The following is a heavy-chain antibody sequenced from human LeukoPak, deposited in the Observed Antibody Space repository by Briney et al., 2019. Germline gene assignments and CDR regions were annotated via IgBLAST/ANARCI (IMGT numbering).Heavy chain of an antibody. CDR3: ARTYDSGTYYPYYFDY. Sequence: SETLSLTCTVSGGSISSGGYYWSWIRQHPGKGLEWIGCISYTGSTYNNPSLKSRMSMSLDASKNQFSLRLSSVTAADTAVYYCARTYDSGTYYPYYFDYWGQGILVTVSS. CDR2: ISYTGST. J-gene: IGHJ4*02. CDR1: GGSISSGGYY. D-gene: IGHD3-22*01. V-gene: IGHV4-31*03.